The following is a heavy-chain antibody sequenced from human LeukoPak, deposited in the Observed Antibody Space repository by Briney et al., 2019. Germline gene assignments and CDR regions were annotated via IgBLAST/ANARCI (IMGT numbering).Heavy chain of an antibody. J-gene: IGHJ4*02. CDR2: IYYSGST. Sequence: SETLSLTCTVSGGSISSYYWSWIRQPPGKGLEWIGYIYYSGSTNYNPSLKSRVTISVDTSKNQFSLKLSSVTAADTAVYYCARWSGDFWSGYLDYWGQGTLVTVSS. CDR3: ARWSGDFWSGYLDY. CDR1: GGSISSYY. D-gene: IGHD3-3*01. V-gene: IGHV4-59*01.